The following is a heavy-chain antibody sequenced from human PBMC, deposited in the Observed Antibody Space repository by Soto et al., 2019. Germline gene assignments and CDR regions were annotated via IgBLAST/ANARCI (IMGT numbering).Heavy chain of an antibody. J-gene: IGHJ4*02. CDR2: IKQDGSEK. CDR1: GFTFSSYW. V-gene: IGHV3-7*01. D-gene: IGHD5-18*01. Sequence: GGSLRLSCAASGFTFSSYWMSWVRQAPGKGLEWVANIKQDGSEKYYVDSVKGRFTISRDNAKNSLYLQMNSLRAEDTAVYYCGRTRYGYLHYFDYWGQGTLVNVS. CDR3: GRTRYGYLHYFDY.